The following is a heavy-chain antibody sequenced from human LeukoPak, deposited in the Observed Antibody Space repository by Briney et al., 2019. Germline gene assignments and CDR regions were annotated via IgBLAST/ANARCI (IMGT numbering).Heavy chain of an antibody. CDR3: AKDLNWGQPDY. D-gene: IGHD7-27*01. Sequence: GGSLRLSCVASGFTFSSYWMHWVRQAPGKGLVWVSRINRDGSTTDYADSVKGRFTSSRDNAKNMVYLQMTSLRAEDTAVYYCAKDLNWGQPDYWGQGTLVTVSP. J-gene: IGHJ4*02. V-gene: IGHV3-74*01. CDR2: INRDGSTT. CDR1: GFTFSSYW.